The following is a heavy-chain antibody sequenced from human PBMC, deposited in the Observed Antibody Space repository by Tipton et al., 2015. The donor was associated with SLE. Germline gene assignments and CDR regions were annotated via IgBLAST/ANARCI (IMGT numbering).Heavy chain of an antibody. CDR2: IYYSGST. D-gene: IGHD3-3*01. V-gene: IGHV4-39*07. Sequence: TLSLTCTVSGGSISSSSYYWGWIRQPPGKGLERIGSIYYSGSTYYNPSLKSRVTISVDTSKNQFSLKLSSVTAADTAVYYCARFRYYDLLYYFDYWGQGTLVTVSS. CDR3: ARFRYYDLLYYFDY. CDR1: GGSISSSSYY. J-gene: IGHJ4*02.